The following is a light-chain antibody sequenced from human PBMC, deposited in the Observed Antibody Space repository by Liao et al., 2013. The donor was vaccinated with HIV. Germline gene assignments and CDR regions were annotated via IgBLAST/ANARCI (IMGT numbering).Light chain of an antibody. Sequence: SYELTQPPSVSVAPGKTARITCGGHYIRGKTVQWYQQKPGQAPVPVMFYDSGRPSGIPDRFSGSKSGNTATLTISGTQPMDEADYYCQVWDSYSTFVFGTGTKVTVL. CDR2: YDS. V-gene: IGLV3-21*01. J-gene: IGLJ1*01. CDR3: QVWDSYSTFV. CDR1: YIRGKT.